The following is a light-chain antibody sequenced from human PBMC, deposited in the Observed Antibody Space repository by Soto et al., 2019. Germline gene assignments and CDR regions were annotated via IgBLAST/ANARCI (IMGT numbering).Light chain of an antibody. CDR1: QSISSSN. Sequence: EIVLTQSPGTLSVSPEERVTLSCRASQSISSSNLAWYQQRPGQAPRLLIFGASHRATGIPDRFSGSGSGTDFTLTISRLEPEDFAVYYCQQYNSSPPEFTFGPGTKVDSK. CDR3: QQYNSSPPEFT. J-gene: IGKJ3*01. V-gene: IGKV3-20*01. CDR2: GAS.